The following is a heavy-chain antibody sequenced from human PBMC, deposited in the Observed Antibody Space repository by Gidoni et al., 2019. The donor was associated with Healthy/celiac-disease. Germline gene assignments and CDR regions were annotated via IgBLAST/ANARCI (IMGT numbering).Heavy chain of an antibody. CDR2: ISSNGGST. CDR1: GFTFSRYA. CDR3: ARVVGSTSCYDI. V-gene: IGHV3-64*01. J-gene: IGHJ3*02. D-gene: IGHD2-2*01. Sequence: EVQLVESGGGLVQPGGSLRRSCAAVGFTFSRYAMHWVRQAPGKGLEYVSAISSNGGSTYYANSVKGRFTISRDNSKNTLYLQMGSLRAEDMAVYYCARVVGSTSCYDIWGQGTMVTVSS.